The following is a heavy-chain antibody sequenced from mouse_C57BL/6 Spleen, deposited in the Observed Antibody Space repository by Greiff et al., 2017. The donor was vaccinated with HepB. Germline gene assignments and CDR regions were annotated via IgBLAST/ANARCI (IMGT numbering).Heavy chain of an antibody. CDR1: GYTFTSYW. J-gene: IGHJ3*01. Sequence: VQLQQSGAELVMPGASVKLSCKASGYTFTSYWMHWVKQRPGQGLEWIGGIDPSDSYTNYNQKFEGKSTLTVDKSSSTAYMQLSSLTSEDSAVYYCAADYYGSSHRFAYWGQGTLVTVSA. CDR2: IDPSDSYT. D-gene: IGHD1-1*01. V-gene: IGHV1-69*01. CDR3: AADYYGSSHRFAY.